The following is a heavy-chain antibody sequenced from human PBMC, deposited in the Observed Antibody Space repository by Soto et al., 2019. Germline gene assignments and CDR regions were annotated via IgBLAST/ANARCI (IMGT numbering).Heavy chain of an antibody. Sequence: PSQTLSLTCAISGDSVSSNGAAWNWIRQSPSRGLEWLGRTYYRSRWYSDYAPSVKSRITVNPDTSQNQFSLQLNSVTPEDTAIYYSARDPPGFHSAFDFWGKGTRVTV. V-gene: IGHV6-1*01. CDR1: GDSVSSNGAA. CDR2: TYYRSRWYS. CDR3: ARDPPGFHSAFDF. D-gene: IGHD4-4*01. J-gene: IGHJ5*01.